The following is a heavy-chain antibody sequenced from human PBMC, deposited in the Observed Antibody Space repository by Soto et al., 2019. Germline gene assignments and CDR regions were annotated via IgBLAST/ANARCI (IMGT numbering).Heavy chain of an antibody. CDR1: GGSFSGYY. Sequence: SETLSLTCAVYGGSFSGYYWSWIRQPPGKGLEWIGEINHSGSTNYNPSLKSRVTISVDTSKNQFSLKLSSVTAADTAVYYCARGETEGSGSYYTASYYFDYWGQGTLVTVSS. CDR3: ARGETEGSGSYYTASYYFDY. J-gene: IGHJ4*02. CDR2: INHSGST. D-gene: IGHD3-10*01. V-gene: IGHV4-34*01.